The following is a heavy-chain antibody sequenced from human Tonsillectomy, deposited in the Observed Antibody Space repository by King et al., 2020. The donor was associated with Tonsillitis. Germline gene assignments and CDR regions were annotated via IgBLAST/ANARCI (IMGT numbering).Heavy chain of an antibody. Sequence: VQLVESGGGLVKPGGSLRLSCAASGFTFTTYTMNWVRQAPGKGLEWVSSISRNSNYIYYTDSVKGRFTISRDNAKKSLFLQMNGLRAEDTAVYYCARVTGHCDLLTGFYYDYYGLDVWGQGTTVTGAS. CDR1: GFTFTTYT. J-gene: IGHJ6*02. V-gene: IGHV3-21*01. CDR2: ISRNSNYI. CDR3: ARVTGHCDLLTGFYYDYYGLDV. D-gene: IGHD3-9*01.